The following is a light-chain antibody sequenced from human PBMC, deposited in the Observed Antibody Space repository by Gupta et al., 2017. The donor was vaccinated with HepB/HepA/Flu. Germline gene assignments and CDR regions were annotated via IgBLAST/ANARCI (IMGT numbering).Light chain of an antibody. CDR2: AAS. CDR3: QQSYSTLALT. J-gene: IGKJ4*01. CDR1: QSISSY. Sequence: DIHMTQSPSSLSASVGDRVTITCRASQSISSYLNWYQQKPGKAPKLLIYAASSLQSGVPSRFSGSGSGTDFTITISSLQPEDFATYYCQQSYSTLALTFGGGTKVEIK. V-gene: IGKV1-39*01.